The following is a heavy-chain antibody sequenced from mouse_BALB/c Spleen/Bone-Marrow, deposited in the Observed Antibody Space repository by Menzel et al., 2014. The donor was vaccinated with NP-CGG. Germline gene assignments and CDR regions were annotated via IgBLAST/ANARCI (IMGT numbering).Heavy chain of an antibody. Sequence: VQLQQSGSVLVRPGASVKLSCKASGYTFTSSWMHWAKQRPGQGLEWIGEIYPNSGNTNYNEKFKGKATLTVDTSSSTAYVDLSSLTSEDSAVYYCARWGFDYWGQGTTLTVSS. CDR1: GYTFTSSW. CDR3: ARWGFDY. J-gene: IGHJ2*01. V-gene: IGHV1S130*01. CDR2: IYPNSGNT.